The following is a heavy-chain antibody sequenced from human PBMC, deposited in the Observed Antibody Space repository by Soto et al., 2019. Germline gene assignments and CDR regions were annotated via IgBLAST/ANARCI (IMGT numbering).Heavy chain of an antibody. CDR2: ISGAGGNT. D-gene: IGHD2-2*01. J-gene: IGHJ5*02. Sequence: LRLSCAASGFAFGAYAMTWVRQAPGKGLEWVSVISGAGGNTYYADSVKGRFTVSRDNSKKMLYLEMNSLRVEDTAIYYCAKDPVPQLLPSWWFDPWGQGTRVTVSS. V-gene: IGHV3-23*01. CDR1: GFAFGAYA. CDR3: AKDPVPQLLPSWWFDP.